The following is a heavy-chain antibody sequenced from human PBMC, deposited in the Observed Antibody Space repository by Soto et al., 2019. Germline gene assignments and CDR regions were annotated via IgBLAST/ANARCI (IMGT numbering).Heavy chain of an antibody. CDR3: ARGSYTSTWY. D-gene: IGHD6-13*01. CDR2: IYYSGST. J-gene: IGHJ4*02. Sequence: PSETLSLTCTVSGGSISSSSYYWGWIRQPPGKGLEWIGSIYYSGSTSYNPSLKSRVTISVDTSKNQFSLKLNSVTPEDTAVYYCARGSYTSTWYWGQGTLVTVSS. CDR1: GGSISSSSYY. V-gene: IGHV4-39*01.